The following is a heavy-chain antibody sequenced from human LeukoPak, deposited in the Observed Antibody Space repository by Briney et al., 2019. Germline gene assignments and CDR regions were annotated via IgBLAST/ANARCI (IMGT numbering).Heavy chain of an antibody. CDR3: ARDRDFGVGNWFDP. Sequence: GGSLRLSCAASGFTFSDYSMSWVRQAPGKGLEWVSSISRSGSYIYYADSMKGRFTISRDNAKNSLYLQMNSLRAEDTAVYYCARDRDFGVGNWFDPWGQGDLVTVSA. CDR1: GFTFSDYS. D-gene: IGHD3-3*01. V-gene: IGHV3-21*01. J-gene: IGHJ5*02. CDR2: ISRSGSYI.